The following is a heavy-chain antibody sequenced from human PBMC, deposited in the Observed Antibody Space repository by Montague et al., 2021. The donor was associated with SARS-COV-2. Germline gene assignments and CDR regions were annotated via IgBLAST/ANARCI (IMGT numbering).Heavy chain of an antibody. V-gene: IGHV4-59*01. J-gene: IGHJ4*02. CDR2: S. D-gene: IGHD2-15*01. Sequence: SKYKPSLKSRVTISIDTSRNQFSLELSSVTAADMAVYYCASPGGYCTGGSCYYVYWGQGNLVTVSS. CDR3: ASPGGYCTGGSCYYVY.